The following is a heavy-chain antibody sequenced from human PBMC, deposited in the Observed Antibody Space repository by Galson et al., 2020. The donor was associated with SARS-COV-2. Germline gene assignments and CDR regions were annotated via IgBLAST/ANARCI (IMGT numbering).Heavy chain of an antibody. J-gene: IGHJ4*02. V-gene: IGHV5-51*01. CDR2: IYPAYSNT. CDR1: GYSFNNYW. Sequence: KIVESLKISCQGLGYSFNNYWIRRVRQMPGTGLEWMGNIYPAYSNTKSSPSFQAQVTMSADRSINTAYLPWSSLQAPDTAMYYCAKCPYGGTSCWNSLANWGQGTLVTVS. CDR3: AKCPYGGTSCWNSLAN. D-gene: IGHD1-7*01.